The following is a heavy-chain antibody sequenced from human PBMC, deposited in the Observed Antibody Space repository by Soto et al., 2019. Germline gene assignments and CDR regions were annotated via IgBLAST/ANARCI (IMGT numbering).Heavy chain of an antibody. J-gene: IGHJ4*02. D-gene: IGHD5-12*01. V-gene: IGHV1-69*01. CDR3: ARGVEGYNFGAVY. Sequence: QVQLVQSGAEVKEPGSSVKVSCKASGGGNLRDYRTTWVRRAPGQGLEWMVGIIPKLGSANYAQKFQGRVTITAVESTNSVYMELRSLRSDDTAVYYCARGVEGYNFGAVYWGQGTPVTVSS. CDR1: GGGNLRDYR. CDR2: IIPKLGSA.